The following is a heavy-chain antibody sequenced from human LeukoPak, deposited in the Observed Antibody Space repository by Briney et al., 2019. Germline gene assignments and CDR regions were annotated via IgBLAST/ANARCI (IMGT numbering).Heavy chain of an antibody. D-gene: IGHD3-22*01. CDR2: INPNSGGT. J-gene: IGHJ1*01. V-gene: IGHV1-2*02. CDR3: ARALYYDSSGYYSSSYYYFQH. Sequence: EASVKVSCKASGYTFTSYYLHWVRQAPGQGLEWMGWINPNSGGTNYAQKFQGRVTMTRDASISTAYMELSRLRSDDTAEYYCARALYYDSSGYYSSSYYYFQHWGQGTLVTVSS. CDR1: GYTFTSYY.